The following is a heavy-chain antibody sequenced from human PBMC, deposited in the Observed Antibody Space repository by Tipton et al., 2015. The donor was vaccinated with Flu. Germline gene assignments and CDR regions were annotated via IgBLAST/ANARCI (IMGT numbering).Heavy chain of an antibody. CDR3: ASLRGRGGYSIYGFDI. V-gene: IGHV3-7*01. D-gene: IGHD1-26*01. J-gene: IGHJ3*02. Sequence: QLVQSGGGLVQPGRSLRLSCAASGFTFDDYAMQWVRQAPGKGLEWVANINQDGSEKYSVDSVKGRFTISRDNARNSLYLQMSSLRAEDTAMYYCASLRGRGGYSIYGFDIWGQRTMVTVSS. CDR1: GFTFDDYA. CDR2: INQDGSEK.